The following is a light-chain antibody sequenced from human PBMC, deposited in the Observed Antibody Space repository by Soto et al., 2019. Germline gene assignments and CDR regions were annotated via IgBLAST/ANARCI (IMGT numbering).Light chain of an antibody. V-gene: IGLV1-51*02. J-gene: IGLJ3*02. CDR1: SSNIESNY. CDR3: GTWDSSLTTGV. Sequence: QSVLTQPPSVSAAPGQKVTISCSGSSSNIESNYVSWYQQFPGTAPELLIFEDHKRPSGIPDRFSASKSGTSATLGITGLQTGDEADYYCGTWDSSLTTGVFGGGTKLTVL. CDR2: EDH.